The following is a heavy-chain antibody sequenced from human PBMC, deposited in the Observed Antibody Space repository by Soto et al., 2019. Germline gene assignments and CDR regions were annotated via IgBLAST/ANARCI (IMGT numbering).Heavy chain of an antibody. D-gene: IGHD2-15*01. CDR1: GGTFSSYA. CDR2: IIPIFGTA. V-gene: IGHV1-69*13. J-gene: IGHJ4*02. Sequence: GASVKVSCKASGGTFSSYAISWVRQAPGQGLEWMGGIIPIFGTANYAQKFQGRVTITADESTSTAYMELSSLRSEDTAVYYCAREGSSSPFPGPNWGQGTLVTVSS. CDR3: AREGSSSPFPGPN.